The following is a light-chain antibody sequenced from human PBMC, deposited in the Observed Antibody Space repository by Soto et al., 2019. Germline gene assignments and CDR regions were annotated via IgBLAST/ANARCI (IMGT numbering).Light chain of an antibody. CDR2: DAS. V-gene: IGKV3-11*01. CDR3: QQRSNWPYMYT. J-gene: IGKJ2*01. Sequence: EIAVTQSPATLSLSPEERATLSCRASQSVSSYLAWYQQKPGQAPRLLIYDASNRATGIPARFSGSGSGTDFTLTISSLEPEDFAVYYCQQRSNWPYMYTFGQGTKLEIK. CDR1: QSVSSY.